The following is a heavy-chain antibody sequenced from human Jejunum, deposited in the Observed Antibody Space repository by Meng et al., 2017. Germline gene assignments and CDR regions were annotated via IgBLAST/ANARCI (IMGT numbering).Heavy chain of an antibody. CDR1: GFSFSSYA. Sequence: GESLKISCAASGFSFSSYAMHWVRQAPAKGLEWVAAMSHDGRNQFYADSVEGRVSISRDNSKYTLDLEIYSLSVEDTAMYYCARGSYASGSYIGVDFWGQGTLVTVSS. V-gene: IGHV3-30*04. J-gene: IGHJ4*02. CDR2: MSHDGRNQ. CDR3: ARGSYASGSYIGVDF. D-gene: IGHD3-10*01.